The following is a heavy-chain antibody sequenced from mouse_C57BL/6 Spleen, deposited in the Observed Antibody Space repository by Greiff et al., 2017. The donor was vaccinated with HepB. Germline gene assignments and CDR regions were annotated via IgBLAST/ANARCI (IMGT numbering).Heavy chain of an antibody. Sequence: VQLQQSGAELVRPGTSVKLSCKASGYTFTSYWMHWVKQRPGQGLEWIGVIDPSDSYTNYNQKFKGKATLTVDTSSSTADMQLSSLTSVDSAVYYGARGEDYGYDAGPFAYWGQGTTLTVSS. CDR3: ARGEDYGYDAGPFAY. CDR2: IDPSDSYT. J-gene: IGHJ2*01. CDR1: GYTFTSYW. V-gene: IGHV1-59*01. D-gene: IGHD2-2*01.